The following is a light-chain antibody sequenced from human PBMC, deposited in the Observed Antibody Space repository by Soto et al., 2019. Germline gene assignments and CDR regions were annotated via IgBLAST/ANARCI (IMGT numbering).Light chain of an antibody. CDR2: GAS. J-gene: IGKJ1*01. V-gene: IGKV3-15*01. CDR1: QSVSSN. Sequence: EIVMTQSPATLSVSPGGRATLSCRASQSVSSNLAWYQQKPGQAPRLLIYGASTRATGIPARFSGSGSGTEFTLTINSLQSEDFAVYYCQQYNNWPPWTFGQGTKVDIK. CDR3: QQYNNWPPWT.